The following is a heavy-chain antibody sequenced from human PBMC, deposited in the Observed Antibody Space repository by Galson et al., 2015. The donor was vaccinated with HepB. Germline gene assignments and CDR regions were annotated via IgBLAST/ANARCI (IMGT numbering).Heavy chain of an antibody. J-gene: IGHJ4*01. CDR3: ASHPDYGDY. CDR1: GYTFTSYG. Sequence: SVKVSCKASGYTFTSYGISWVRQAPGQGLEWMGWISPYNENTDYAEKFQARVTMTADTSTNTVFMELRNLRSDDTAVYYCASHPDYGDYWGQGTLVTVSS. V-gene: IGHV1-18*01. D-gene: IGHD4/OR15-4a*01. CDR2: ISPYNENT.